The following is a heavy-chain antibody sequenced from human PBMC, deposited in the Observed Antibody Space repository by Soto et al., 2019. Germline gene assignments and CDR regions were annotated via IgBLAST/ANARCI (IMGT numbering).Heavy chain of an antibody. V-gene: IGHV4-39*01. CDR2: LFYGGTT. D-gene: IGHD3-10*01. CDR1: GGSISGYY. Sequence: QVQLQESGPGLVKPSETLSLTCTVSGGSISGYYWTWIRQPPGKGLEWVGSLFYGGTTDYTPSLKSRLTMSLDTSKNHFSLKLRSVTAADTAVYYCARHRGPAPVYWGQGTLVTASS. J-gene: IGHJ4*02. CDR3: ARHRGPAPVY.